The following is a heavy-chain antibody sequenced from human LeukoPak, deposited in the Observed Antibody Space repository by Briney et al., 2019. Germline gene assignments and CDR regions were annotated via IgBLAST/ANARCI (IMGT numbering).Heavy chain of an antibody. J-gene: IGHJ4*02. V-gene: IGHV4-31*03. D-gene: IGHD4-17*01. Sequence: PSQTLSLTCTVSGGSISSGGYYWSWIRQHPGKGLEWIGYIYYSGSTYYNPPLKSRVTISVDTSKNQFSLKLSSVTAADTAVYYCARIDYGDYVFDYWGQGTLVTVSS. CDR3: ARIDYGDYVFDY. CDR1: GGSISSGGYY. CDR2: IYYSGST.